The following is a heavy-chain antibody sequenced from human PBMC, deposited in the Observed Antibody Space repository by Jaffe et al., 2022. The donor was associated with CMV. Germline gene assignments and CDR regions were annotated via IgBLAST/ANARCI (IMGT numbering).Heavy chain of an antibody. CDR2: IDWDDDK. CDR1: GFSLSSSAMS. CDR3: ARKYGLHGFDI. J-gene: IGHJ3*02. D-gene: IGHD3-10*01. V-gene: IGHV2-70*17. Sequence: QVTLRESGPALVKATQTLTLTCTFSGFSLSSSAMSVSWIRQPPGKALEWLARIDWDDDKFYTTSLKTRLSISKDTSKHQVVLKMTNVDPADTATYFCARKYGLHGFDIWGQGTMVAVSS.